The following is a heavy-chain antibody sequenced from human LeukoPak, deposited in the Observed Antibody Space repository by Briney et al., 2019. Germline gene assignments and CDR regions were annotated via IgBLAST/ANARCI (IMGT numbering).Heavy chain of an antibody. CDR3: ARTTSMTYVGDAFDI. V-gene: IGHV3-74*01. J-gene: IGHJ3*02. D-gene: IGHD1-26*01. CDR2: INSDGSRT. Sequence: GGSLRLSCAASVFTFSSYWMHWVRQAPGKGLVWVSRINSDGSRTTYADSVKGRFTISRDNAKNTLYLQMNSLRAEDTAVYFCARTTSMTYVGDAFDIWGQGTLVTVSS. CDR1: VFTFSSYW.